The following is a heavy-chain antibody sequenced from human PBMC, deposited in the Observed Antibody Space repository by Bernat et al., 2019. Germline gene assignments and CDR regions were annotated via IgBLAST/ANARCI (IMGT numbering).Heavy chain of an antibody. D-gene: IGHD5-18*01. CDR2: IYPGDSDT. J-gene: IGHJ6*02. Sequence: EVQLVQSGAEVKKPGESLKISCKGSGYSFTSYWIGWVRQMPGKGLEWMGIIYPGDSDTSYSPSFQGQVTISADKSLSTAYVQWSSLKAAATAMYYCARLPKRPYSYGYVSNYYYYGMDVWGQGTTVTVSS. V-gene: IGHV5-51*01. CDR3: ARLPKRPYSYGYVSNYYYYGMDV. CDR1: GYSFTSYW.